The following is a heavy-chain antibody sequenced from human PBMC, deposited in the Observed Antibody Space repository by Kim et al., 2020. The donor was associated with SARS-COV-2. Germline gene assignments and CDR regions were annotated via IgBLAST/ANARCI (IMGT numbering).Heavy chain of an antibody. CDR3: AKTRGILTGEYFDY. Sequence: AASGKGRLTISSNNSKNTLLLQMNSLGAEDTAVYYCAKTRGILTGEYFDYWGQGTLVTVSS. J-gene: IGHJ4*02. D-gene: IGHD3-9*01. V-gene: IGHV3-23*01.